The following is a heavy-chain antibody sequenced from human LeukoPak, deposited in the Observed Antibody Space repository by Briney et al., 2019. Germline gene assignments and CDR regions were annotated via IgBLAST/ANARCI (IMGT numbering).Heavy chain of an antibody. CDR3: ARHLVVVTATRTYYYYYGMDV. J-gene: IGHJ6*02. V-gene: IGHV4-59*08. CDR2: TYYSGST. CDR1: GGSISSYH. D-gene: IGHD2-21*02. Sequence: SETLSLTCTVSGGSISSYHWSWIRQPPGKGLEWIGYTYYSGSTNYNPSLKSRVTISVDTSKNQFSLKLSSVTAADTAVYYCARHLVVVTATRTYYYYYGMDVWGQGTTVTVSS.